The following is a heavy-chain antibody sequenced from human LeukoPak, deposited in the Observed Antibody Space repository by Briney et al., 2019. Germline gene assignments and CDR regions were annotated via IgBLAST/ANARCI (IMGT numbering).Heavy chain of an antibody. CDR3: ARSVLGYSYGLHIDY. D-gene: IGHD5-18*01. Sequence: PSETLSLTCTVSGGSISSYYWSWIRQSPGEGLEWIGYIHYRGSTNHSPSLKSRVTISVDTSKNQFSLKLSSLTAADTAVYYCARSVLGYSYGLHIDYWGQGTLVTVSS. J-gene: IGHJ4*02. V-gene: IGHV4-59*01. CDR2: IHYRGST. CDR1: GGSISSYY.